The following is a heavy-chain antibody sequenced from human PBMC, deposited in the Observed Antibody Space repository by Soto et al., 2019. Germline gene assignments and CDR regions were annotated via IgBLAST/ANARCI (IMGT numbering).Heavy chain of an antibody. Sequence: EVQLLESGGGLVQPGGSLRLSCAASGFTFSSCAMNWVRQAPGKGLEWVSVISGSGDSTYYADSVKGRFTISRDNSKNTLYLQMNSLRAEDTAVYYCARCNSGWYFDLWGRGTLVTVSS. V-gene: IGHV3-23*01. CDR1: GFTFSSCA. J-gene: IGHJ2*01. CDR3: ARCNSGWYFDL. CDR2: ISGSGDST. D-gene: IGHD1-20*01.